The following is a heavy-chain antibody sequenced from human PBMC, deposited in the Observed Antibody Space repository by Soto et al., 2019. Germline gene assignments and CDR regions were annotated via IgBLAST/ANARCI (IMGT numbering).Heavy chain of an antibody. V-gene: IGHV1-18*01. CDR2: ISAYNGNT. Sequence: ASVKVSCKASGYTFTSYGISWVRQAPGQGLEWMGWISAYNGNTKYAQKLQGRVTMTTDTSTSTAYMELRSLRSDNTAVYYCARDVRHYYDFWSGHHDYWGQGTLVTVSS. CDR1: GYTFTSYG. J-gene: IGHJ4*02. D-gene: IGHD3-3*01. CDR3: ARDVRHYYDFWSGHHDY.